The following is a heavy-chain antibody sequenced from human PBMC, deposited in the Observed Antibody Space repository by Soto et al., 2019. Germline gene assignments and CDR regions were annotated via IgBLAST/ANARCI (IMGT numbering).Heavy chain of an antibody. CDR1: GFTFSSYS. D-gene: IGHD3-3*01. V-gene: IGHV3-48*01. CDR2: ISSSSSTI. J-gene: IGHJ5*02. Sequence: PGGSLRLSCAASGFTFSSYSMNWVRQAPGKGLEWVSYISSSSSTIYYADSVKGRFTISRDNAKNSLYLQMNSLRAEDTAVYYCARDAIRITIFGVVTPYNWFDPWGQGT. CDR3: ARDAIRITIFGVVTPYNWFDP.